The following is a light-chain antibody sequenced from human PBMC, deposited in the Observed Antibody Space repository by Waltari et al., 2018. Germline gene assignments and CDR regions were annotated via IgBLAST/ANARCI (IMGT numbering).Light chain of an antibody. J-gene: IGLJ3*02. CDR2: GST. CDR3: QSYDTSLRVV. Sequence: QSVLTQPPSVSGAPGQRVTISCPGSGSNIGAGHDVHWSQQLPRAAPKPLIYGSTSRPLGVPDRFFGSTSGTSASLAITGLQAEDEADYYCQSYDTSLRVVFGGGTKLTVL. CDR1: GSNIGAGHD. V-gene: IGLV1-40*01.